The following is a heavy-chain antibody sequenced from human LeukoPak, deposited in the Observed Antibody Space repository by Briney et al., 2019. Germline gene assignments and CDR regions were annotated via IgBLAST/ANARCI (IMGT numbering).Heavy chain of an antibody. V-gene: IGHV3-7*03. D-gene: IGHD3-10*01. CDR2: IKQDGSEK. CDR3: ARDGVSLWFGELFDY. Sequence: GGSLRLSCSASGFTFSSYWMSWVRLAPGKGLEWVANIKQDGSEKNYVDSVKGRFTISRDNAKNSLYLQMNSLRAEDTAVYYCARDGVSLWFGELFDYWGQGTLVTVSS. J-gene: IGHJ4*02. CDR1: GFTFSSYW.